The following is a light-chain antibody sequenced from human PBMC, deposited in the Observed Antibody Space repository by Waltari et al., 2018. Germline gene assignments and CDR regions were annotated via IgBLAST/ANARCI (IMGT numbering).Light chain of an antibody. CDR3: QQSYSTPYT. CDR1: QSISSY. J-gene: IGKJ2*01. V-gene: IGKV1-39*01. Sequence: DIQMTQSPSSLSASVGDSATLTCRASQSISSYLNWYQQKPGKAPKLLIYAASSLQSGVPSRFSGSGSGTDFTLTISSLQPEDFATYYCQQSYSTPYTFGQGTKLEIK. CDR2: AAS.